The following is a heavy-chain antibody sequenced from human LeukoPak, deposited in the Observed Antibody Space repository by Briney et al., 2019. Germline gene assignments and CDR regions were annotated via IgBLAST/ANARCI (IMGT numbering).Heavy chain of an antibody. CDR3: EKTLQNLGYASVGSCHYFDY. J-gene: IGHJ4*02. D-gene: IGHD2-15*01. V-gene: IGHV3-23*01. CDR2: FSGSGGTT. CDR1: GFPYSSCA. Sequence: GGSVRLSCVGSGFPYSSCAMIWVPPTPGKGLEWVSVFSGSGGTTYAAGSVKGRCTISRDNSKNTLNQQMNGLRAEDTAVKYWEKTLQNLGYASVGSCHYFDYWGQGTLVTVSS.